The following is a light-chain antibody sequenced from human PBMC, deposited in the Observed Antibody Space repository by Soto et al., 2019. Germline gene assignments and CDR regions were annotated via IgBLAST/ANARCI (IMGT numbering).Light chain of an antibody. CDR1: QSLLHRDGYSC. CDR3: MQALQGPPT. CDR2: MGS. J-gene: IGKJ4*01. V-gene: IGKV2-28*01. Sequence: IVMTQSPLSLPVTPGESASISCTSSQSLLHRDGYSCLDWYLQKPGQSPQLLIHMGSIRASGVPDRFIGSGSGTDFTLSISRVEAEDVRIYYCMQALQGPPTFGGGTKVESK.